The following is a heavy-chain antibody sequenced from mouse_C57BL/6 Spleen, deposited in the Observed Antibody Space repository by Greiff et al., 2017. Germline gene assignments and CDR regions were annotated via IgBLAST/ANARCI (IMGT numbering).Heavy chain of an antibody. Sequence: EVKLVESGGGLVQSGRSLRLSCATSGFTFSDFYMEWVRQAPGKGLEWIAASRNKANDYTTEYSASVKGRFIVSRDTSQSILYLQMYALGAEDTAIYYCARDAMVTTGTGFAYWGQGTLVTVSA. J-gene: IGHJ3*01. CDR3: ARDAMVTTGTGFAY. V-gene: IGHV7-1*01. CDR1: GFTFSDFY. D-gene: IGHD2-2*01. CDR2: SRNKANDYTT.